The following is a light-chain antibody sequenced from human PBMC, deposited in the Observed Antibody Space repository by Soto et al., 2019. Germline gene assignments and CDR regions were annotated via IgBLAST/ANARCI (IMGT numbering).Light chain of an antibody. CDR3: QQTYTIPQYT. J-gene: IGKJ2*01. CDR2: AAS. CDR1: QSIAIY. Sequence: DIQMTQSPPSLSASVGDRVTITCRASQSIAIYLNWYQQKPGKAPNLLIYAASSLQSGVPSRFSGSGSGTDFTLTISNLQPEDVATYFCQQTYTIPQYTFGQGTKLEIK. V-gene: IGKV1-39*01.